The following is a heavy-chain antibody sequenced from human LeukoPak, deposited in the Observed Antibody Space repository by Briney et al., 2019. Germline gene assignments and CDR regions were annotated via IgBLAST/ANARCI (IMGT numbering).Heavy chain of an antibody. V-gene: IGHV4-61*05. CDR2: IYYSGST. Sequence: SETLSLTCTVSGGSISSSSYYWGWIRQPPGKGLEWIGYIYYSGSTNYNPSLKSRVTISVDTSKNQFSLKLSSVTAADTAVCYCARGGYGDYGDYYMDVWGKGTTVTIS. J-gene: IGHJ6*03. CDR1: GGSISSSSYY. CDR3: ARGGYGDYGDYYMDV. D-gene: IGHD4-17*01.